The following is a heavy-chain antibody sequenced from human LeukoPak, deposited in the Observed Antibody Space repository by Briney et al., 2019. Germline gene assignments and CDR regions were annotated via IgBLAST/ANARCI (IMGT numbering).Heavy chain of an antibody. V-gene: IGHV3-21*06. D-gene: IGHD3-22*01. CDR1: GFTFGAYT. J-gene: IGHJ4*02. CDR3: ARDFFHSSESRPFDY. Sequence: GGSLRLSCAASGFTFGAYTINWVRQAPGKGLEWVSYIFSRSESILYADSVKGRFTISRDNAKNLLYLQMDSLRVEDTAVHYCARDFFHSSESRPFDYWGQGTLVTVSS. CDR2: IFSRSESI.